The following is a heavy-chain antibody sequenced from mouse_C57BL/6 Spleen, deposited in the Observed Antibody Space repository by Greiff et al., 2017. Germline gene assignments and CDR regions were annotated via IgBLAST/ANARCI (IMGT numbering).Heavy chain of an antibody. CDR1: GYTFTSYW. CDR2: IDPSDSYT. J-gene: IGHJ2*01. Sequence: QVQLQQPGAELVRPGTSVKLSCKASGYTFTSYWMHWVKQRPGQGLEWIGVIDPSDSYTNYNQKFKGKATLTVDTASSTAYMQLSSLTSEDSAVYYCARDRGSDYWGQGTTLTVSS. CDR3: ARDRGSDY. V-gene: IGHV1-59*01.